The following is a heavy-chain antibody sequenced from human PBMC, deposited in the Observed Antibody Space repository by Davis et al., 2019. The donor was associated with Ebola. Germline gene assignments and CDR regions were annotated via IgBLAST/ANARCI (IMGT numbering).Heavy chain of an antibody. Sequence: GESLKISCAASGFTFSSNSMNWVRQAPGKGLEWVSFISSSSNYIYYADSVKGRFTVSRDNAINSLYLQMNSLRAEDTAVYYCARFRSGWYGAFDYWGQGTLVTVSS. CDR1: GFTFSSNS. CDR2: ISSSSNYI. J-gene: IGHJ4*02. V-gene: IGHV3-21*01. D-gene: IGHD6-19*01. CDR3: ARFRSGWYGAFDY.